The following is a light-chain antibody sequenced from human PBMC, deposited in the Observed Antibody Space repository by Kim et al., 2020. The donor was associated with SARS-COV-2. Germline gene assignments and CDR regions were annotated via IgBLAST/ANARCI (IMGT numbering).Light chain of an antibody. J-gene: IGLJ2*01. V-gene: IGLV3-19*01. CDR2: GRN. CDR1: SLRSFY. CDR3: QSGDTTENL. Sequence: SSDLTQDPAVSVALGQTVRITCQGDSLRSFYASWYQQRPGQAPLLVVYGRNNRPSGIPDRFSGSSSGNTASLTITGTQAEDEADYYCQSGDTTENLFGGGTQLTVL.